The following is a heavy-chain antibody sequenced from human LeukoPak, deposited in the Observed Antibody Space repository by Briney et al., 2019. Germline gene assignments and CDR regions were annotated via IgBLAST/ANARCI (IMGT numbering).Heavy chain of an antibody. Sequence: PSETLSLTCTVSGVSISSGDYYWSWIRQPPGKGLEWIGYIYYSGSTYYNPSLKSRVTISVDTSKNQFSLKLSSVTAADTAVYYCARLGTIVGFDYWGQGTLVTVSS. CDR1: GVSISSGDYY. CDR3: ARLGTIVGFDY. CDR2: IYYSGST. D-gene: IGHD3-3*01. V-gene: IGHV4-30-4*01. J-gene: IGHJ4*02.